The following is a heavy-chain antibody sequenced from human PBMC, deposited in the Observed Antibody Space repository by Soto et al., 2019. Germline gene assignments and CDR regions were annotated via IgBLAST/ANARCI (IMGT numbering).Heavy chain of an antibody. D-gene: IGHD2-8*01. CDR3: RVTGVSEVDS. V-gene: IGHV1-2*02. Sequence: ASVKVSCKTSGYTFSGFYIHWVRQAPGPGLEWMGWIYPHSGCTDYAQKFQGRVTMTRDTSISTAYMELSRLRSDDTAVYYCRVTGVSEVDSWGQGTLVTVSS. J-gene: IGHJ5*01. CDR1: GYTFSGFY. CDR2: IYPHSGCT.